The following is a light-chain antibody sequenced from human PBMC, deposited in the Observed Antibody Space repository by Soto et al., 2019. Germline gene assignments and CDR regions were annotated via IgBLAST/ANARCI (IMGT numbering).Light chain of an antibody. CDR3: SSYTSSTTLV. CDR2: DVS. J-gene: IGLJ2*01. CDR1: SSDIGGYNY. V-gene: IGLV2-14*01. Sequence: QSALTQPASVSGSPGQSITISCTGTSSDIGGYNYVSWYQQNPGKAPKLMIYDVSNRPSGVSNRFSASKSGNTASLTISGLQAEDEADYYCSSYTSSTTLVFGGGTKVTV.